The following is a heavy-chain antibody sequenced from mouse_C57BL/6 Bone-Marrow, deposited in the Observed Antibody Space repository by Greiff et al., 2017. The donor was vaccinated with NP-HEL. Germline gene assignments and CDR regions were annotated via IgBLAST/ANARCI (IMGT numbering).Heavy chain of an antibody. J-gene: IGHJ3*01. CDR2: INPYNGGT. CDR3: ARHGSSYSAWFAD. D-gene: IGHD1-1*01. CDR1: GYTFTDYY. V-gene: IGHV1-19*01. Sequence: DVKLQESGPVLVKPGASVKMSCKASGYTFTDYYMNWVKQSHGKSLEWIGVINPYNGGTSYNQKFKGKATLTVDKSYSTAYMELNSLTSEDSAVYYWARHGSSYSAWFADWGQGTLVTVSA.